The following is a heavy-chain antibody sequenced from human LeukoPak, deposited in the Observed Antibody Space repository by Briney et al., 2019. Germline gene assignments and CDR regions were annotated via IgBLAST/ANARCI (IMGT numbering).Heavy chain of an antibody. CDR3: AKDTSDYGGNSYFDY. CDR2: ISWNSGSI. CDR1: GFTFDDYA. Sequence: GGSLRLSCAASGFTFDDYAMHWARRAPGKGVEWVSGISWNSGSIGYADSVKGRFTISRDNAKNSLYLQMNSLRAEDTALYYCAKDTSDYGGNSYFDYWGQGTLVTVSS. D-gene: IGHD4-23*01. V-gene: IGHV3-9*01. J-gene: IGHJ4*02.